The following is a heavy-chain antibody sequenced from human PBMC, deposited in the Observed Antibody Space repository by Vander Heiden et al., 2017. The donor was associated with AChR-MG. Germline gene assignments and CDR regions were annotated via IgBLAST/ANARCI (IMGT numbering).Heavy chain of an antibody. J-gene: IGHJ6*02. V-gene: IGHV3-48*01. CDR3: ARDQNDVLYYGMDV. CDR2: ISSSGRSI. D-gene: IGHD1-1*01. CDR1: GFTFSSYT. Sequence: EVQLVESGGGLVQPGVSLRLSCLASGFTFSSYTMNWVRRAPGKGLEWLSYISSSGRSIFYADSVKGRFTVSRDNAKNSLYLQMNTLRVEDTAVYYCARDQNDVLYYGMDVWGQGTTVTVSS.